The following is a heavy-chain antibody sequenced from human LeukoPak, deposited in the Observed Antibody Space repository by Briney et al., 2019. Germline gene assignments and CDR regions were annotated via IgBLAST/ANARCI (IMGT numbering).Heavy chain of an antibody. CDR2: IGSTGSTT. J-gene: IGHJ6*03. D-gene: IGHD3-3*01. CDR3: ARAGYYDFWSGYSPSNYYYYYMDV. Sequence: GGSLRLSCAASGFTFSSYSMNWVRQAPGKGLEWVSYIGSTGSTTYYADSVKGRFTISRDNSKSTLYLQMNSLRAEDTAVYYCARAGYYDFWSGYSPSNYYYYYMDVWGKGTTVTVSS. V-gene: IGHV3-48*01. CDR1: GFTFSSYS.